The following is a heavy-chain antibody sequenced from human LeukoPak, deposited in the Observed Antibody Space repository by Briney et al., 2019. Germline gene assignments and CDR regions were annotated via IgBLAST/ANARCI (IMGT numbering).Heavy chain of an antibody. V-gene: IGHV3-23*01. CDR1: GITLSNYG. Sequence: AGGSLRLSCAVSGITLSNYGMSWVRQAPGKGLEWVAGISDSGGRTNYADSVKGRFTISRDNPKNTLYLQMNSLRAEDTAVYYCATERVEPARTDYWGQGTLVTVSS. J-gene: IGHJ4*02. D-gene: IGHD1-14*01. CDR3: ATERVEPARTDY. CDR2: ISDSGGRT.